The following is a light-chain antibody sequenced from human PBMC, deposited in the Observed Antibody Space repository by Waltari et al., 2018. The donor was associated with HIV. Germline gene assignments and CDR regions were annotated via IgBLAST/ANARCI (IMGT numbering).Light chain of an antibody. V-gene: IGKV1-5*03. CDR2: KAS. Sequence: EIKMTQTPSALSASVGDRATITCRASQTISDWLAWYQQIPGQAPKLLIFKASGVESGVPSRFSGSLSGTEFTLTISSLQPDDLATYYCQQYSTFPGTFGQGTKVEI. CDR3: QQYSTFPGT. J-gene: IGKJ1*01. CDR1: QTISDW.